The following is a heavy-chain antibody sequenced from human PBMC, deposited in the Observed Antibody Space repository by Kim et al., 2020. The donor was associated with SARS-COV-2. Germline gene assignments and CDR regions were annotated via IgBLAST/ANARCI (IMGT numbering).Heavy chain of an antibody. D-gene: IGHD4-17*01. CDR3: ARAHGDYLIDY. V-gene: IGHV1-18*01. J-gene: IGHJ4*02. Sequence: TNYAQQRQGSVTMTTDTSTSTAYMELRSLRSDDTAVYYCARAHGDYLIDYWGQGTLVTVSS. CDR2: T.